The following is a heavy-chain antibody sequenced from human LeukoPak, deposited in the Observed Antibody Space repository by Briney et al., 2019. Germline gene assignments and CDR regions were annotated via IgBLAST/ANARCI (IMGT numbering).Heavy chain of an antibody. J-gene: IGHJ3*02. Sequence: GGSLRLSCAASGFTFSSHAMAWVRQAPGRGLEWVSGISDSGGSTHYADSVKGRFTISRDNSKNTLCLEMNSLRAEDTAAYYCAKDYFGSVPDAFDIWGQGTMVTVSS. CDR3: AKDYFGSVPDAFDI. CDR1: GFTFSSHA. D-gene: IGHD3-10*01. CDR2: ISDSGGST. V-gene: IGHV3-23*01.